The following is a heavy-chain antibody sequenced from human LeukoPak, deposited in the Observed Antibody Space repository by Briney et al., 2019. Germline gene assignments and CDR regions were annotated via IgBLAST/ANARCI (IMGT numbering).Heavy chain of an antibody. D-gene: IGHD6-13*01. Sequence: GGSLRLSCAASGFTFSSYAMHWVRQAPGKGLEWVAVISYDGSNKYYADSVKGRFTISRDNSKNTLYLQMNSLRAEDTAVYYCASYNGIAAAGGSYWGQGTLVTVSS. V-gene: IGHV3-30-3*01. CDR1: GFTFSSYA. CDR3: ASYNGIAAAGGSY. CDR2: ISYDGSNK. J-gene: IGHJ4*02.